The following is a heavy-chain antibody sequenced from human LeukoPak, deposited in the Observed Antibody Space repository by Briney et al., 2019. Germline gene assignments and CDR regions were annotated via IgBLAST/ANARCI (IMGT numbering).Heavy chain of an antibody. D-gene: IGHD3-22*01. J-gene: IGHJ4*02. CDR1: GFTFSSYS. Sequence: GGSLRLSCAASGFTFSSYSMNWVRQAPGKGLEWVSYISSSSSILDYADSVKGRFTISRDNAKNSLYLQMNSLRAEDTAVYYCAKPTAAYYYDSSGYFTWDYWGQGTLVTVSS. V-gene: IGHV3-48*01. CDR2: ISSSSSIL. CDR3: AKPTAAYYYDSSGYFTWDY.